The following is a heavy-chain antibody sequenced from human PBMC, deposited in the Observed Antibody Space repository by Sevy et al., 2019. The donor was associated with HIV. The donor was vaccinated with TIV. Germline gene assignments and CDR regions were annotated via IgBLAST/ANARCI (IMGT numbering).Heavy chain of an antibody. CDR2: VDHTGNT. CDR3: ANFGRLLIINGDAFDV. CDR1: GYSISSGYL. V-gene: IGHV4-38-2*02. J-gene: IGHJ3*01. D-gene: IGHD3-9*01. Sequence: SETLSLTCTVSGYSISSGYLWGWIRQPPGKGLEWIGSVDHTGNTYYNPSLKSRVTTSVDTSKNQFSLRLSSVTAADTAVYHCANFGRLLIINGDAFDVWGQGTMVTVSS.